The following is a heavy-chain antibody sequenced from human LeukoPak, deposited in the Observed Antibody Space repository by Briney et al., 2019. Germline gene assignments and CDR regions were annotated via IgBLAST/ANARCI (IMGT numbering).Heavy chain of an antibody. CDR2: ISTSGSTI. D-gene: IGHD2-2*01. Sequence: GGSLRLSCAASGFTFRDYYMSWIRQTPGKGLEWLSYISTSGSTIYYADSVKGRFTISRDNAKNSLYLQMNSLRAEDTAVYYCARDQEGCSSSGCYFGLGFFDQWGQGSLVTVSA. J-gene: IGHJ4*02. CDR1: GFTFRDYY. V-gene: IGHV3-11*04. CDR3: ARDQEGCSSSGCYFGLGFFDQ.